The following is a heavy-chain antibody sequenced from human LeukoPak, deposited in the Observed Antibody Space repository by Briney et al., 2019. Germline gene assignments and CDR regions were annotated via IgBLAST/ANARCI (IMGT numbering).Heavy chain of an antibody. CDR3: TRETYSGYDFDY. CDR2: IRSKAYGGTT. V-gene: IGHV3-49*04. Sequence: QPGGSLRLSCTASGFTFGDYAMTWVRQAPGKGLEWVGFIRSKAYGGTTEYAASVKGRFTISRDDSKSIAYLQMNGLKTEDTAVYYCTRETYSGYDFDYWGQGTLVTVSS. J-gene: IGHJ4*02. CDR1: GFTFGDYA. D-gene: IGHD5-12*01.